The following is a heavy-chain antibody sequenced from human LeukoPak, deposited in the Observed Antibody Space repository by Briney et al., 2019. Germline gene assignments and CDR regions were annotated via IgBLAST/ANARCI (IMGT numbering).Heavy chain of an antibody. J-gene: IGHJ6*02. CDR2: VYYTGST. Sequence: SETLSLTCSVSGGSVSNYYWSWIRQPPGKGLEWIGYVYYTGSTNYNPSLKSRVIMFEDKSKNQFSLRLYSVTAADTAVYYCARHVASSRQGYGIDVWGRGTTVTVSS. CDR3: ARHVASSRQGYGIDV. V-gene: IGHV4-59*08. CDR1: GGSVSNYY. D-gene: IGHD6-13*01.